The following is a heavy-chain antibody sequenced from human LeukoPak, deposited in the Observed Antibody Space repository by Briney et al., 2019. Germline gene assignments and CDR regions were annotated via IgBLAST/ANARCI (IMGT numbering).Heavy chain of an antibody. D-gene: IGHD2-2*01. CDR1: GFTFSSYS. V-gene: IGHV3-21*01. Sequence: GGSLRLSCAASGFTFSSYSMNWVRQAPGKGLEWVSSISSSSSYIYYADSVKGRFTISRDNAKNSLYLQMNSLRAEDTAVYYCARGLGGIVVVPAANDYWGQGTLVTVSS. CDR2: ISSSSSYI. J-gene: IGHJ4*02. CDR3: ARGLGGIVVVPAANDY.